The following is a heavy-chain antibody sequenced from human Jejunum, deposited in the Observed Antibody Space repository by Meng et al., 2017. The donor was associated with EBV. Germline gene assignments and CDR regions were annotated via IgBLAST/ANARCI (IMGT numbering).Heavy chain of an antibody. CDR3: ARDGYSYGHDFDY. D-gene: IGHD5-18*01. CDR1: GFTFSSFW. J-gene: IGHJ4*02. CDR2: IKSDGGSI. V-gene: IGHV3-74*01. Sequence: EVQLVESGGGLVQPGGSVRLSCAASGFTFSSFWMHWVRQAPGKGLVWVSRIKSDGGSITYADSVKGRFTISRDNAKNSLYLQMNSLRAEDTAVYYCARDGYSYGHDFDYWGQGTLVTVAS.